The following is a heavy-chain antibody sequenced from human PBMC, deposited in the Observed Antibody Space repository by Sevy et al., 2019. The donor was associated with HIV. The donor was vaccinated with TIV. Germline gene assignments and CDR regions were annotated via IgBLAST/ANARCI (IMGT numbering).Heavy chain of an antibody. D-gene: IGHD3-16*01. CDR1: GFTFSTYW. J-gene: IGHJ4*02. V-gene: IGHV3-7*01. Sequence: GGSLRLSCTASGFTFSTYWMTWVRQAPGKGLEWVANIKQDGSEKYYVDSVKGRFTISRDNAKNSLYLQMNSLRAEDTAVYYCAKDWGSVHWGQGTLVTVSS. CDR3: AKDWGSVH. CDR2: IKQDGSEK.